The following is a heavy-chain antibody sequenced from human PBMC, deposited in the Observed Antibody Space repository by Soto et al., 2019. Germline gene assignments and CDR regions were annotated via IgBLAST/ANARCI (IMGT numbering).Heavy chain of an antibody. CDR3: AKDPYFDFWSGYYYFDY. V-gene: IGHV3-23*01. J-gene: IGHJ4*02. CDR1: GFTFSGYA. Sequence: GGSLRLSCAASGFTFSGYAMSWVRQAPGKGREWVSGISGRGDSTYYADSVKGRFTISRDNSRNTLYLQMNSLRAEDTAVYYCAKDPYFDFWSGYYYFDYWGQGT. D-gene: IGHD3-3*01. CDR2: ISGRGDST.